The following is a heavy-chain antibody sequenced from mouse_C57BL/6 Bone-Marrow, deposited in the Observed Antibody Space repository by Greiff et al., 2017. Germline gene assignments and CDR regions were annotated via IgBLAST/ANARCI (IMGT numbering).Heavy chain of an antibody. CDR3: ARFITTVVATRAWFAY. J-gene: IGHJ3*01. V-gene: IGHV1-64*01. D-gene: IGHD1-1*01. CDR2: IHPNSGST. Sequence: VQLQQSGAELVKPGASVKLSCKASGYTFTSYWMHWVKQRPGQGLEWIGMIHPNSGSTNYNEKFKSKATLTVDKSSSTAYMQLSSLTSEDSAVYYCARFITTVVATRAWFAYWGQGTLVTVSA. CDR1: GYTFTSYW.